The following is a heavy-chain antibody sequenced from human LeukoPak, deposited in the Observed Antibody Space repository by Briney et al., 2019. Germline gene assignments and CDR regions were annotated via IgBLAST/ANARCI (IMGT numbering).Heavy chain of an antibody. CDR2: IIPIFGTA. Sequence: GASVKVSCKASGGTFSSYAICWVRQAPGQGLEWMGGIIPIFGTANYAQKFQGRVTITADESTSTAYMELSSLRSEDTAVYYCARGPLWFGELLRNYYYYYMDVWGKGTTVTISS. CDR1: GGTFSSYA. CDR3: ARGPLWFGELLRNYYYYYMDV. D-gene: IGHD3-10*01. J-gene: IGHJ6*03. V-gene: IGHV1-69*13.